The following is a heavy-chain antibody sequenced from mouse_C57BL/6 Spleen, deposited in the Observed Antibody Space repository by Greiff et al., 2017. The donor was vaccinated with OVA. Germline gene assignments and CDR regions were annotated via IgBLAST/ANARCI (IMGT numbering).Heavy chain of an antibody. CDR3: AREPFTTVVAYDY. CDR1: GFNIKDYY. J-gene: IGHJ2*01. CDR2: IDPEDGET. V-gene: IGHV14-2*01. D-gene: IGHD1-1*01. Sequence: VQLQQSGAELVKPGASVKLSCTASGFNIKDYYMHWVKQRTEQGLEWIGRIDPEDGETKYAPKFQGKATITADPSSNTAYLQLSSLTSEDTAVYDCAREPFTTVVAYDYWGQGTTLTVSS.